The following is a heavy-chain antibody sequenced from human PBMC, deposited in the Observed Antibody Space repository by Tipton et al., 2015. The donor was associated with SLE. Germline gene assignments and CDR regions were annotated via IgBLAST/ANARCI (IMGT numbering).Heavy chain of an antibody. D-gene: IGHD6-19*01. J-gene: IGHJ6*02. CDR3: ARESLAEADTWVYYNGLNV. CDR2: TYYRSQWFY. Sequence: GLVKPSQTLSLTCAISGDSVSTKRASWNWIRQSPSRGLEWLGRTYYRSQWFYDYAVAVGSRINISADISKNQFSLQLTSVAPEDTAVYYCARESLAEADTWVYYNGLNVWGQGTTVTVSS. V-gene: IGHV6-1*01. CDR1: GDSVSTKRAS.